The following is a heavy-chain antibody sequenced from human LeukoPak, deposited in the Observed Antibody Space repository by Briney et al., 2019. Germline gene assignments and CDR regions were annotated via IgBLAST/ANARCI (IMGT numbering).Heavy chain of an antibody. CDR2: IYWDDDK. V-gene: IGHV2-5*02. D-gene: IGHD3-10*01. Sequence: SGPTLVRPTQTLTLTCTFSGLSLSTSGVGVGWIRQPPGKALECLALIYWDDDKRYSPSLKSRLTIIKDTSKNQVVLTMTNMDPVDTATYYCAHTVTGRGNPDFDYWGQGTLVTVSS. J-gene: IGHJ4*02. CDR3: AHTVTGRGNPDFDY. CDR1: GLSLSTSGVG.